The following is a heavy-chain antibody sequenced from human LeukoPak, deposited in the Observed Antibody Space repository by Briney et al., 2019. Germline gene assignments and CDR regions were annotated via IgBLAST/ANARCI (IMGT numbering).Heavy chain of an antibody. V-gene: IGHV1-46*01. CDR1: GYTFTSYY. D-gene: IGHD1-26*01. J-gene: IGHJ6*03. Sequence: ASVKVSCKASGYTFTSYYIHWVRQTPGQGLEWMGIINPSGGSTSYAQKFQGRVTMTEDTSTDTAYMELSSLRSEDTAVYYCATAVVGANYYYYYMDVRGKGTTVTVSS. CDR3: ATAVVGANYYYYYMDV. CDR2: INPSGGST.